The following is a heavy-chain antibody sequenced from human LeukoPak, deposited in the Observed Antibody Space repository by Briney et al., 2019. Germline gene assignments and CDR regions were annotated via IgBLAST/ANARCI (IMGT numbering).Heavy chain of an antibody. J-gene: IGHJ5*02. Sequence: ASVKVSCKASGYTFTSYGISWVRQAPGQGLEWMGIINPSGGSTSYAQKFQGRVTMTRDTSTSTVYMELSSLRSEDTAVYYCARHRITMVRGSRGPWFDPWGQGTLVTVSS. V-gene: IGHV1-46*01. D-gene: IGHD3-10*01. CDR3: ARHRITMVRGSRGPWFDP. CDR1: GYTFTSYG. CDR2: INPSGGST.